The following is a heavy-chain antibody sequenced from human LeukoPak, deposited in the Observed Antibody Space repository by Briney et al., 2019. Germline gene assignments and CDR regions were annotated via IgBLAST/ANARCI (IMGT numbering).Heavy chain of an antibody. Sequence: GGSLRLSCAGSGFTVSSNYMSLVRPAPGEGLELVSVIYSGGSTYYADSVKGRFTISRDNSKNTLYLQMNSLRVEDTAVYYCARGGTRGYSPVDYWGQGILVTVSS. CDR1: GFTVSSNY. V-gene: IGHV3-53*01. D-gene: IGHD5-18*01. CDR3: ARGGTRGYSPVDY. J-gene: IGHJ4*02. CDR2: IYSGGST.